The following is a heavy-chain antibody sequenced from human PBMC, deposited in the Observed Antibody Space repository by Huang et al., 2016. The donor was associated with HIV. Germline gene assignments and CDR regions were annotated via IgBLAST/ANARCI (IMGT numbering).Heavy chain of an antibody. D-gene: IGHD6-13*01. CDR3: AREGITPSGTEVSGFDF. CDR2: VNPSGGCA. Sequence: QVQLVQSGAEVKKPGASVTISCKASGFSILIYYIHWVRQAPGQGLEWMGIVNPSGGCADYAQKCKGRVTMTRDTSTRTLYMELSSLRSEDTAVYYCAREGITPSGTEVSGFDFWGQGTPVSVSS. J-gene: IGHJ5*01. CDR1: GFSILIYY. V-gene: IGHV1-46*03.